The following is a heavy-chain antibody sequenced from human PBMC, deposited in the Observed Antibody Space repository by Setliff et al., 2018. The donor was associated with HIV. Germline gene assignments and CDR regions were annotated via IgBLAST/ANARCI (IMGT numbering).Heavy chain of an antibody. D-gene: IGHD3-10*01. CDR3: ARGHVGITPFDI. CDR2: MNPNNGNT. Sequence: ASVKVSCKASGYNFTDYDINWVRQATGQGLEWMGWMNPNNGNTGYAEKFQGRVTMTRDTSISTAYMELSSLRSDDTAVYYCARGHVGITPFDIWGQGTVVTVSS. V-gene: IGHV1-8*02. CDR1: GYNFTDYD. J-gene: IGHJ3*02.